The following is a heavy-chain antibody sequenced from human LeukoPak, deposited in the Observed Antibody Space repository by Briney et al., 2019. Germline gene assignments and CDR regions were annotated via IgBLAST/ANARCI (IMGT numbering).Heavy chain of an antibody. V-gene: IGHV4-39*07. CDR2: LSYTGGP. J-gene: IGHJ3*02. CDR1: AGSVSTIDYY. D-gene: IGHD5-18*01. Sequence: SETLSLACIVSAGSVSTIDYYWAWIRLPPGKGLEWIGSLSYTGGPFYNASLKGRATISVDHSKNQFFLSLTSVTAADSAVYYCARARGYKYGIFDIWGQATMVIVSS. CDR3: ARARGYKYGIFDI.